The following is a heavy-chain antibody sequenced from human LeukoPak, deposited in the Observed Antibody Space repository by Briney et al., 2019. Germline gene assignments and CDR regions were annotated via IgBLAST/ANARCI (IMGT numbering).Heavy chain of an antibody. CDR1: DFSFITYA. CDR3: AKDAASRPGDY. V-gene: IGHV3-23*01. Sequence: PGGSLRLSCAASDFSFITYAMSWVRQAPGKGLEWVSTISGGGDATYYADSVKGRFTISRDNSKNTLYLQMNSLRVEDTAVYYCAKDAASRPGDYWGQGTLVTVSS. J-gene: IGHJ4*02. CDR2: ISGGGDAT. D-gene: IGHD6-13*01.